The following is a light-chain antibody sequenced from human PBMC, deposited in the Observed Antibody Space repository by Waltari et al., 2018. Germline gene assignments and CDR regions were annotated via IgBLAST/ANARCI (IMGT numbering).Light chain of an antibody. CDR3: QSYDSSSQV. J-gene: IGLJ3*02. CDR1: SGSVASSY. CDR2: EHN. Sequence: NFMLTQPHSASESPGNTVPLSCTRSSGSVASSYVQWYQQRPGSAPTIVIYEHNQRPSAVPDRFSGSIDSSSNSASLTISGLTTEDEADYYCQSYDSSSQVFGGGTK. V-gene: IGLV6-57*03.